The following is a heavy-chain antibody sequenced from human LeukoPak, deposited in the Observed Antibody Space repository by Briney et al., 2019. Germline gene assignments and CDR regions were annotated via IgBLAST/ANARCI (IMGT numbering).Heavy chain of an antibody. CDR3: TRGHYYYDSSGYPY. CDR2: IRGKAYGGTT. Sequence: AGGSLRLSCTASGFTFGDYAMSWVRQAPGKWLEWVGFIRGKAYGGTTEYAASVKGRFTNSRDDSKSIAYLQMNSLKTEDTAVYYCTRGHYYYDSSGYPYWGQGTRVTVSS. D-gene: IGHD3-22*01. V-gene: IGHV3-49*04. CDR1: GFTFGDYA. J-gene: IGHJ4*02.